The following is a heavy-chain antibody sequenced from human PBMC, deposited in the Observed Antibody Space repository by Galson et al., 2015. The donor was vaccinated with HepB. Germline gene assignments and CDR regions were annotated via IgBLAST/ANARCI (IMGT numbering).Heavy chain of an antibody. CDR3: ARWGVVVVAATLDF. J-gene: IGHJ4*02. D-gene: IGHD2-15*01. V-gene: IGHV3-30-3*01. CDR2: ISYDGSNK. Sequence: SLRLSCAASGFTFSSYAMHWVRQAPGKGLEWVADISYDGSNKYYADSVKGRFTISRDNSKNTLYLQMNSLRAEDTAVYYCARWGVVVVAATLDFWGQGTLVTVSS. CDR1: GFTFSSYA.